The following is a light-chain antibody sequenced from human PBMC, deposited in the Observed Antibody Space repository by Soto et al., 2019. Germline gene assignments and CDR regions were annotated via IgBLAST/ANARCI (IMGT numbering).Light chain of an antibody. J-gene: IGKJ3*01. V-gene: IGKV3-20*01. CDR1: QSVSSSY. CDR2: GAS. Sequence: EIVLTQSPGTLSLSPGERATLSCRASQSVSSSYLAWYQQKPGQAPRLLIAGASSRATGIPDRFSGSGSGTDFTLTISRLEPEDFAVYYCQKYGPSITFGPGTRLDIK. CDR3: QKYGPSIT.